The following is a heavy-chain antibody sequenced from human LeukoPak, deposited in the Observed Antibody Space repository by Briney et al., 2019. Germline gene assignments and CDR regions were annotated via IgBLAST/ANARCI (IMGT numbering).Heavy chain of an antibody. CDR3: ARVVPSSWYNWYFDL. D-gene: IGHD6-13*01. CDR2: IYHSGST. CDR1: GGSISSGGYS. Sequence: SQTLSLTCAVSGGSISSGGYSWSWIRQPPGKGLEWIGYIYHSGSTYYNPSLKSRVTISVDRSKNQFSLKLSSVTAADTAVYYCARVVPSSWYNWYFDLWGRGTLVTVSS. V-gene: IGHV4-30-2*01. J-gene: IGHJ2*01.